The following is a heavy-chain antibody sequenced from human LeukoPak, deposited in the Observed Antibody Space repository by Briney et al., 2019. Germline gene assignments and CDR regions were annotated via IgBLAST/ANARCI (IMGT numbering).Heavy chain of an antibody. V-gene: IGHV3-23*01. CDR2: VIGSGGST. Sequence: GGSLRLPCAASGFTFSSYAMSWVRQSPGKGLEWVSAVIGSGGSTYYADSVKGRYTISRDNSKNTLYLQMNSLRAEDTAVYYCARGFQPVFDYWGQGILVTVSS. J-gene: IGHJ4*02. CDR3: ARGFQPVFDY. D-gene: IGHD2-2*01. CDR1: GFTFSSYA.